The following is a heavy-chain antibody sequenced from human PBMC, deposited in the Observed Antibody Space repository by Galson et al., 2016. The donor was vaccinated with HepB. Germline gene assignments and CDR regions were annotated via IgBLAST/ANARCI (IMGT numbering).Heavy chain of an antibody. CDR3: AVVVYANWFDP. J-gene: IGHJ5*02. D-gene: IGHD2-15*01. Sequence: SVKVSCKVSGSNLTESPMHWVRQAPGKGLEWMGSFDPGDGETIYAQKFQGRVTMTEDTPTDTGYLELSSLRSEDTAVYYCAVVVYANWFDPWGQGTLVTVSS. V-gene: IGHV1-24*01. CDR1: GSNLTESP. CDR2: FDPGDGET.